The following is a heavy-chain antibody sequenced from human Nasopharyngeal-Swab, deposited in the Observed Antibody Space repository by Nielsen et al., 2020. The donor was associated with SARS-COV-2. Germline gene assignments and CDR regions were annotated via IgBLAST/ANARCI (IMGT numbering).Heavy chain of an antibody. V-gene: IGHV3-9*01. CDR3: AKEALGYSGYDSNWFDA. D-gene: IGHD5-12*01. CDR2: ISWNSGSI. Sequence: SLKISCAASGFTFDDYAMHWVRQAPGKGLEWVSGISWNSGSIGYADSVKGRFTISRDNAKNSLYLQMNSLRAEDTALYYCAKEALGYSGYDSNWFDAWGQGTLVTVSS. CDR1: GFTFDDYA. J-gene: IGHJ5*01.